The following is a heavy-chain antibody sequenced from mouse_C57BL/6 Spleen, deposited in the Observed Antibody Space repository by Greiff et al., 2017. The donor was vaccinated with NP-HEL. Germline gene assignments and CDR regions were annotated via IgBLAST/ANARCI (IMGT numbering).Heavy chain of an antibody. CDR3: ARAYSNFHWYFDV. V-gene: IGHV5-16*01. D-gene: IGHD2-5*01. CDR2: INYDGSST. CDR1: GFTFSDYY. J-gene: IGHJ1*03. Sequence: EVHLVESEGGLVQPGSSMKLSCTASGFTFSDYYMAWVRQVPEKGLEWVANINYDGSSTYYLDSLKSRFIISRDNAKNILYLQMSSLKSEDTATYYCARAYSNFHWYFDVWGTGTTVTVSS.